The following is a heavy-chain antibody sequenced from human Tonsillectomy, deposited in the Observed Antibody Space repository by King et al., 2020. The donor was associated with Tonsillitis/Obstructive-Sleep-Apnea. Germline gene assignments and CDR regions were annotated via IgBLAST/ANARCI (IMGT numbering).Heavy chain of an antibody. J-gene: IGHJ4*02. CDR3: ARQGGESSGWYLHAFDY. CDR1: GGSIRSYY. D-gene: IGHD6-19*01. Sequence: VQLQESGPGLVKPSETLSLTCSVSGGSIRSYYWSWIRQPPGKGLEWIGYINYRGSTNYNPSLKSRVTISVDTSKNQFSLKLSSVTAADTAVYYCARQGGESSGWYLHAFDYWGQGTLVTVSS. CDR2: INYRGST. V-gene: IGHV4-59*08.